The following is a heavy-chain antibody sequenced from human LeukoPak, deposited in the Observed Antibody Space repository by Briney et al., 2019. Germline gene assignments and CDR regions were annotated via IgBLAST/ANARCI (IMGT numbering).Heavy chain of an antibody. CDR2: INPNSGGT. V-gene: IGHV1-2*02. CDR1: GYTLTELS. D-gene: IGHD2-15*01. CDR3: ARSSRSRVNNWFDP. J-gene: IGHJ5*02. Sequence: GASVKVSCKVSGYTLTELSMHWVRQAPGQGLEWMGWINPNSGGTNYAQKFQGRVTMTRDTSISTAYMELSRLRSDDTAAYYCARSSRSRVNNWFDPWGQGTLVTVSS.